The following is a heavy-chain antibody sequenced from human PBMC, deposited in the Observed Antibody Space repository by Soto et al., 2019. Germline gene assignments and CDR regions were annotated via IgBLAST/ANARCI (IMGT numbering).Heavy chain of an antibody. CDR1: GTSISSGGYY. J-gene: IGHJ4*02. V-gene: IGHV4-31*03. CDR2: IYYSGST. D-gene: IGHD3-10*01. CDR3: ARANYGSGSYLPY. Sequence: QVQLQESGSGLVKASQTLSLTCTLSGTSISSGGYYWSWIRQHPGKGLEWIGYIYYSGSTSYNPSPKSRTTISLDMSKNQFSLRLSSVTAADTAVYYCARANYGSGSYLPYWGRGTLVTVSS.